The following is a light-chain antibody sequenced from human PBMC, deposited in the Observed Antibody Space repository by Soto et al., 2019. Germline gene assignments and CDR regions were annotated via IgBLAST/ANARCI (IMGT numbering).Light chain of an antibody. Sequence: EIVLTQSPGTLSLSPGERGTLSCRASQRFGSSNLAWYQQNPGQAPRLLIYSTSSRATGIPDRFSGSGSGTDFTLTISRLEPEDFAVYYCQQYGNSPWTFGQGTKVDIK. CDR3: QQYGNSPWT. V-gene: IGKV3-20*01. CDR2: STS. J-gene: IGKJ1*01. CDR1: QRFGSSN.